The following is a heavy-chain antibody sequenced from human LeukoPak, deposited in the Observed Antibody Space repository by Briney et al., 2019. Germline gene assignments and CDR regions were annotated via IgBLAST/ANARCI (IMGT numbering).Heavy chain of an antibody. CDR1: GFTFSSYA. CDR3: ARGDYGDYRPLYGMDV. CDR2: ISYDGSNK. V-gene: IGHV3-30-3*01. D-gene: IGHD4-17*01. J-gene: IGHJ6*02. Sequence: GGSLRLSCAASGFTFSSYAMHWVRQAPGKGLEWVAVISYDGSNKYYADSVKGRFTISRDNSKNTLYLQMNSLRAGDTAVYYCARGDYGDYRPLYGMDVWGQGTTVTVSS.